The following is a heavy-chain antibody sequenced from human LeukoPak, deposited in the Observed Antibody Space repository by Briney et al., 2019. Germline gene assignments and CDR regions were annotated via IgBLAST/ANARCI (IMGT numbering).Heavy chain of an antibody. V-gene: IGHV4-59*08. J-gene: IGHJ4*02. Sequence: PSETLSLTCTVSGGPISGYYCSWIRQPPGKGLEWIGYIYYSGSTNYNASLKSRVIISVDTSKNQFSLKLSSVTAADTAVYYCARHLSYGDSNYFDYWGQGTLVTVSS. D-gene: IGHD4-17*01. CDR3: ARHLSYGDSNYFDY. CDR1: GGPISGYY. CDR2: IYYSGST.